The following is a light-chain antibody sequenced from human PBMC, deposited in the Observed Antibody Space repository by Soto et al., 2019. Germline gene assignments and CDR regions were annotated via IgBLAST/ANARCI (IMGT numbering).Light chain of an antibody. CDR3: QVWDSTSDLLYV. Sequence: SYDLTQPPSVSVAPGQTARITCGGNDIGSKTVHWYQQKPGQAPVMVVYDDSARPSGIPERFSGSNSGNTATLTISRVEAGDAADFYCQVWDSTSDLLYVFGTGTKVTV. V-gene: IGLV3-21*02. CDR1: DIGSKT. CDR2: DDS. J-gene: IGLJ1*01.